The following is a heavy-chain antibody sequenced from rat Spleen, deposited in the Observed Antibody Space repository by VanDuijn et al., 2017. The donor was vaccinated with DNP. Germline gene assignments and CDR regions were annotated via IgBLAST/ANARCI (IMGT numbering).Heavy chain of an antibody. D-gene: IGHD1-2*01. J-gene: IGHJ4*01. Sequence: QVQLMESGPGLVQPSETLSLTCTVSGFSVTSYNVHWVRQPPGEGLEWMGVMWSGGSTDYNSALKSRLSITKDTSKTQVFLKMNSLQTEDTATYYCAREEGSYIPPYVMDAWGQGASVTVSS. CDR3: AREEGSYIPPYVMDA. V-gene: IGHV2-45*01. CDR1: GFSVTSYN. CDR2: MWSGGST.